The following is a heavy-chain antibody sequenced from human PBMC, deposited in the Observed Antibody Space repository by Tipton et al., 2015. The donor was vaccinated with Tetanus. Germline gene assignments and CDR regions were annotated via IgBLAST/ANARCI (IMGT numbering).Heavy chain of an antibody. D-gene: IGHD1-1*01. J-gene: IGHJ3*01. V-gene: IGHV4-59*07. Sequence: TLSLTCSVSGGSLSTYFWTWIRHPPAKGLEWDGYISYTGSTNNNPSLKSRLPISLNTYHNQISLKLKAQAATDAAFYYCARLTTPFNTFDLWGQGRLVTVS. CDR3: ARLTTPFNTFDL. CDR1: GGSLSTYF. CDR2: ISYTGST.